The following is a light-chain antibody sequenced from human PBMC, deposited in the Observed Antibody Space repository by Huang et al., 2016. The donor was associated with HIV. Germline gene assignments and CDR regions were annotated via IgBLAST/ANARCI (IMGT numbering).Light chain of an antibody. CDR2: SAS. CDR1: QSVSSN. CDR3: QQYNDWPRT. V-gene: IGKV3-15*01. Sequence: EIVMTQSPATLSVSPGERVTLSCRAGQSVSSNLAWYQQQPGQAPRLLIYSASTRATGIPAMFSGGGSGTDFALTISSLQSEDFAVYFCQQYNDWPRTFGQGTKVEIK. J-gene: IGKJ1*01.